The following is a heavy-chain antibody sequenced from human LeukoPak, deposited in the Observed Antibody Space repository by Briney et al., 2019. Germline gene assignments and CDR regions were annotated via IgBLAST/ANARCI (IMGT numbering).Heavy chain of an antibody. V-gene: IGHV5-51*01. J-gene: IGHJ3*02. CDR2: IYPGDSDK. CDR1: GYSFTSYW. Sequence: GESLKISCKGSGYSFTSYWIGGVGQMPGKGLDWMGIIYPGDSDKRYSPSFQGQVTISADKYISTAYLQWSRLRASDTAMYYCARQGLLAVAGRVLHAFDIWGQGTMVTVSS. CDR3: ARQGLLAVAGRVLHAFDI. D-gene: IGHD6-19*01.